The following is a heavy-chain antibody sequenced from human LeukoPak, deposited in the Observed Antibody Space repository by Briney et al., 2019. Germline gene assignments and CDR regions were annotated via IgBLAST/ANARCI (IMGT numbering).Heavy chain of an antibody. V-gene: IGHV3-23*01. CDR2: ISGSGAYT. Sequence: GGSLRLSCAASGITLSSYAMSWVRQAPGKGLEWVSGISGSGAYTYYSDSVKGRFTISRDNSKNTLYLQMNSLRAEDTAVYYCAKLCSSTSCLGAFDIWGQGTMVTVSS. D-gene: IGHD2-2*01. J-gene: IGHJ3*02. CDR3: AKLCSSTSCLGAFDI. CDR1: GITLSSYA.